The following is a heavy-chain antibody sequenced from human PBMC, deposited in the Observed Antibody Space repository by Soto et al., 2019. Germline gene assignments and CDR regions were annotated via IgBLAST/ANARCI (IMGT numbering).Heavy chain of an antibody. CDR1: GFTFEDYA. CDR2: INWNGVNK. Sequence: EVQLVESGGGLEQPGRSPRLSCAASGFTFEDYAMHWVRQAPGKGLEWVSGINWNGVNKGYADSVLGRFTISRDNAKKSLYLEMNYLRPEDTAFYYCAKDADRLGELWGYFQNWGQGTLVTVSS. J-gene: IGHJ1*01. D-gene: IGHD3-16*01. CDR3: AKDADRLGELWGYFQN. V-gene: IGHV3-9*01.